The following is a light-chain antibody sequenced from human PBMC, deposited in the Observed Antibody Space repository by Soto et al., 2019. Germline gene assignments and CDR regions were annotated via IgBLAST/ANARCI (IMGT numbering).Light chain of an antibody. CDR1: QNINNW. V-gene: IGKV1-5*01. CDR2: AAS. J-gene: IGKJ1*01. Sequence: DIQMTQSPSTLSASVGDRVTIACRASQNINNWLAWYQQKPGKAPKLLIYAASSLESGVPSRFSGSRSGTEFTLTVSSLQPEDCATYFCQHYESSPWTFGQGTKVELK. CDR3: QHYESSPWT.